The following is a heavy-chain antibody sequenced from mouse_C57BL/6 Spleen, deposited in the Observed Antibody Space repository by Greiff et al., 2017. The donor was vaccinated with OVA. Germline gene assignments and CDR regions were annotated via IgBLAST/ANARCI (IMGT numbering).Heavy chain of an antibody. CDR2: INPYNGGT. J-gene: IGHJ2*01. V-gene: IGHV1-19*01. Sequence: VHVKQSGPVLVKPGASVKMSCKASGYTFTDYYMNWVKQSHGKSLEWIGVINPYNGGTSYNQKFKGKATLTVDKSSSTAYMELNSLTSEDSAVYYCARSGGDGYYGYWGQGTTRTVSS. CDR3: ARSGGDGYYGY. D-gene: IGHD2-3*01. CDR1: GYTFTDYY.